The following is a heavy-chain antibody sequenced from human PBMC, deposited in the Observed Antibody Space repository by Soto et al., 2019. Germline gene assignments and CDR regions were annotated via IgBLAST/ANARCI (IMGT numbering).Heavy chain of an antibody. D-gene: IGHD3-10*01. Sequence: PGGSLRLSCAASGFTFSSYGMHWVRQAPGKGLEWVAVISYDGSNKYYADSVKGRFTISRDNSKNTLYLQMNSLRAEDTAVYYCAKDLGVRGLTWYYFDYWGQGTLVTVSS. CDR2: ISYDGSNK. J-gene: IGHJ4*02. V-gene: IGHV3-30*18. CDR1: GFTFSSYG. CDR3: AKDLGVRGLTWYYFDY.